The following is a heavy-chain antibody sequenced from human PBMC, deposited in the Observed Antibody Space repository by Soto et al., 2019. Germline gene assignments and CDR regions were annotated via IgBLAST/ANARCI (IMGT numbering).Heavy chain of an antibody. Sequence: QVQLVQSGAEVKKPGASLRVSCEASGYTFTSYDINWVRQATGQGLEWMGWMNPNSGNTGYAQKFQGRVTMTRNTSISTAYMELSSLRSEDTAVYYCARATGIVGAKTFDYWGQGTLVTVSS. D-gene: IGHD1-26*01. J-gene: IGHJ4*02. V-gene: IGHV1-8*01. CDR1: GYTFTSYD. CDR3: ARATGIVGAKTFDY. CDR2: MNPNSGNT.